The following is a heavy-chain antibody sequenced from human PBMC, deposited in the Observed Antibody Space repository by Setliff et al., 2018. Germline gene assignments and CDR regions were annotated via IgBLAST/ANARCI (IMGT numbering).Heavy chain of an antibody. V-gene: IGHV4-31*03. CDR2: IYYSGST. CDR3: ARGHYYDSSGYYPYYFDY. Sequence: SETLSLTCTVSGGSISSGGYYWSWIRQHPGKGLEWIGYIYYSGSTYYNPSLKSRVTISVDTSKTQFSLKLSSVTAADTAVYYCARGHYYDSSGYYPYYFDYWGQGTLVTVSS. D-gene: IGHD3-22*01. CDR1: GGSISSGGYY. J-gene: IGHJ4*02.